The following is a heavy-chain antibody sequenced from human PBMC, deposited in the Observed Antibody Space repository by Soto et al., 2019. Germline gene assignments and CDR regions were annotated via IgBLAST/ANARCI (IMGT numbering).Heavy chain of an antibody. J-gene: IGHJ5*02. CDR1: GGSISSSDYY. V-gene: IGHV4-39*07. D-gene: IGHD1-26*01. CDR3: ARASGTYTYTDP. CDR2: IYHSGYT. Sequence: ASETLSLTCTVSGGSISSSDYYWGWIRQPPGKGLEWIGYIYHSGYTSYNPSLKNRVTISVDKSKNQFSLTLSFVTAADTAVYYCARASGTYTYTDPWGQGTLVTVSS.